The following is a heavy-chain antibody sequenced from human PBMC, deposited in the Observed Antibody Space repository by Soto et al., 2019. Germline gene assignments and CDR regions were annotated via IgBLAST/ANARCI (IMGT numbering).Heavy chain of an antibody. D-gene: IGHD5-12*01. J-gene: IGHJ3*02. CDR1: GYSFTSYW. V-gene: IGHV5-51*01. CDR3: ASQEMATKNVDAFDI. Sequence: GESLKISCKGSGYSFTSYWIDSVPQMTGKGLEWMGIIYPGDSDTRYSPSFQGQVTISADKSISTAYLQWSSLKASDTAMYYCASQEMATKNVDAFDIWGQGTMVTVS. CDR2: IYPGDSDT.